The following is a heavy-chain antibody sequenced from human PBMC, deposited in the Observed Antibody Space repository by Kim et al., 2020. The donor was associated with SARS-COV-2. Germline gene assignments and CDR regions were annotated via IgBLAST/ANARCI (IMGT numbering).Heavy chain of an antibody. CDR2: IYYSGST. D-gene: IGHD6-13*01. Sequence: SETLSLTCTVSGGSISSYYWSWIRQPPGKGLEWIGYIYYSGSTNYNPSLKSRVTISVDTSKNQFSLKLSSVTAADTAVYYCARDQVAAAGGFDYWGQGTLVTVSS. CDR1: GGSISSYY. CDR3: ARDQVAAAGGFDY. V-gene: IGHV4-59*01. J-gene: IGHJ4*02.